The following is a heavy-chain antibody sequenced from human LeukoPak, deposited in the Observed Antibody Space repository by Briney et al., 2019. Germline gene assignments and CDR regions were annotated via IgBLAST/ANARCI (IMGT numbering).Heavy chain of an antibody. CDR2: IKSDGSIT. Sequence: PGGSLRLSCAASGFTFSSYWMHWVRQAPGKGLVWVSRIKSDGSITNYADSVKGRFTISRDNAKNTLYLQMNSLRAEDTAVYYCARDRRWLNAFDIWGQETMVTVSS. D-gene: IGHD5-24*01. V-gene: IGHV3-74*01. CDR1: GFTFSSYW. J-gene: IGHJ3*02. CDR3: ARDRRWLNAFDI.